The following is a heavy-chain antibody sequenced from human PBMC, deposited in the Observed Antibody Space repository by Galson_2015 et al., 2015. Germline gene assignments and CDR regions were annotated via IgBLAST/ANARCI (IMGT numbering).Heavy chain of an antibody. Sequence: SLRLSCAASGFTFSSYAMSWVRQAPGKGLEWVSAISGSGGSTYYADSVKGRFTISRDNSKNTLYLQMNSLRSEDTAVYYCARDTPLIGGYCSGGSCYSGLGYWGQGTLVTVSS. J-gene: IGHJ4*02. CDR1: GFTFSSYA. V-gene: IGHV3-23*01. CDR2: ISGSGGST. D-gene: IGHD2-15*01. CDR3: ARDTPLIGGYCSGGSCYSGLGY.